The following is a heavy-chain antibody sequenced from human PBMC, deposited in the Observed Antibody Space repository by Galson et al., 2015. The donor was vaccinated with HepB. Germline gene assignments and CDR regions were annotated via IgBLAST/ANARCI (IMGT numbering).Heavy chain of an antibody. CDR3: ARGFTIFGVVDY. Sequence: SLRLSCAASGFTFSSYGMHWVRQAPGKGLEWVAVIWYDGSNKYYADSVKGRFTISRDNSKNTLYLQMNSLRAEDTAVYYCARGFTIFGVVDYWGQGTLVTVSS. CDR2: IWYDGSNK. J-gene: IGHJ4*02. D-gene: IGHD3-3*01. V-gene: IGHV3-33*01. CDR1: GFTFSSYG.